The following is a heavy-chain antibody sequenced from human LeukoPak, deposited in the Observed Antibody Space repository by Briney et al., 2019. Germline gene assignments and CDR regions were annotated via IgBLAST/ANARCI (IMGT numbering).Heavy chain of an antibody. CDR2: INHSGST. D-gene: IGHD1-1*01. Sequence: SETLSLTCAVYGGSFSGYYWSWIRQPPGKGLEWIGEINHSGSTNYNPSLKSRVTILVDTSKNQFSLKLSSVTAADTAVYHCVRLQPNTGEWAFDIWGQGTLVTVS. J-gene: IGHJ3*02. CDR1: GGSFSGYY. CDR3: VRLQPNTGEWAFDI. V-gene: IGHV4-34*01.